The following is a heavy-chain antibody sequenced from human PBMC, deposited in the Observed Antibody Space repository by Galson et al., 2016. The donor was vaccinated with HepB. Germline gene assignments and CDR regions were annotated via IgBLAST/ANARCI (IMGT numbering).Heavy chain of an antibody. CDR3: ARWTAYCPRPGCPRDHDYFDP. V-gene: IGHV3-53*01. D-gene: IGHD4-11*01. J-gene: IGHJ5*02. CDR1: GFLVSSSF. CDR2: MYPRGDT. Sequence: SLRLSCAASGFLVSSSFMSWVRQTPGTGLEWVTVMYPRGDTHYSGSVRGRFTISRDNSRNSMSLQMTNLRVGDTAVYFCARWTAYCPRPGCPRDHDYFDPWGQGILVTAAS.